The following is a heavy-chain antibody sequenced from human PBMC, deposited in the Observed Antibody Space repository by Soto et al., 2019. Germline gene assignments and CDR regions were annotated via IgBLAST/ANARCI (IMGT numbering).Heavy chain of an antibody. D-gene: IGHD6-13*01. CDR2: ISYDGSNK. CDR1: GFTFSSYA. Sequence: PGGSLRLSCAASGFTFSSYAMHWVRQAPGKGLEWVAVISYDGSNKYYADSVKGRFTISRDNSKNTLYLQMNGLRAEDTAVYYCARADSSSWYSPGYYGMDVWGQGTTVTVSS. V-gene: IGHV3-30-3*01. J-gene: IGHJ6*02. CDR3: ARADSSSWYSPGYYGMDV.